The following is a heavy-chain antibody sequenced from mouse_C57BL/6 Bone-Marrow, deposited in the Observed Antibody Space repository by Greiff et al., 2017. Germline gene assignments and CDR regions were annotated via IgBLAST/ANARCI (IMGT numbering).Heavy chain of an antibody. V-gene: IGHV1-81*01. CDR3: AREDFAVWFAY. Sequence: LQESGAELARPGASVKLSCKASGYTFTSYGISWVKQRTGQGLEWIGEIYPRSGNTYYNEKFKGKATLTADKSSSTAYMELRSLTSEDSAVYFCAREDFAVWFAYWGQGTLVTVSA. CDR1: GYTFTSYG. CDR2: IYPRSGNT. J-gene: IGHJ3*01.